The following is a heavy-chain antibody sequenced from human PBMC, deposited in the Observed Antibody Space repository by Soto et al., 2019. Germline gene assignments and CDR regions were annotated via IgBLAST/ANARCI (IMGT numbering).Heavy chain of an antibody. CDR1: GGSISSGDYY. CDR3: ARDLRIPAAFDI. CDR2: IYYSGST. V-gene: IGHV4-30-4*01. Sequence: SETLSLTCTVSGGSISSGDYYWSWIRQPPGKGLEWIGYIYYSGSTYYNPSLKSRVTISVDTSKNQFSLKLSSVTAEDTAVYYCARDLRIPAAFDIWGQGTMVTVSS. J-gene: IGHJ3*02.